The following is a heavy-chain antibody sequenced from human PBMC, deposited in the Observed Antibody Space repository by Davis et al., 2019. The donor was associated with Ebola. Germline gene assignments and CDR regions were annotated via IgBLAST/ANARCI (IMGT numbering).Heavy chain of an antibody. CDR3: TREGELWITFPDY. Sequence: GESLKISCAASGFTFSDYFLSWVRQAPGKGLEWVANIKGDGSEKYYVDSMKGRFTISRDNAKNSLYLQMNSLRVEDTAVYYCTREGELWITFPDYWGQGTLVTVSS. D-gene: IGHD1-7*01. CDR1: GFTFSDYF. J-gene: IGHJ4*02. CDR2: IKGDGSEK. V-gene: IGHV3-7*03.